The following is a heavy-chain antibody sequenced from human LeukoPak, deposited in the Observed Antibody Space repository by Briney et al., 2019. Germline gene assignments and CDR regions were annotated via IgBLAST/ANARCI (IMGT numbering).Heavy chain of an antibody. Sequence: SQTLSLTCAVSGGSISSGGYSWSWIRQPPGKGLEWIGYIYHSGSTHYNPSLKSRVTISVDRSKNQFSLKLSSVTAADTAVYYCARVGSPFYCSGGSCYSGMTLFDYWGQGTLVTVSS. CDR2: IYHSGST. CDR3: ARVGSPFYCSGGSCYSGMTLFDY. V-gene: IGHV4-30-2*01. D-gene: IGHD2-15*01. J-gene: IGHJ4*02. CDR1: GGSISSGGYS.